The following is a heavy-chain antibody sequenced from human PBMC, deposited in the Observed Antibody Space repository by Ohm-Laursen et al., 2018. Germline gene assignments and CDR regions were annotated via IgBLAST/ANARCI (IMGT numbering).Heavy chain of an antibody. CDR3: AKGVGGVTYYFDY. D-gene: IGHD3-16*01. CDR1: GFTFDDYA. Sequence: SLRLSCTASGFTFDDYAMHWVRHAPGKGLEWVSGISWNSGSIGYADSVKGRFTISRDNAKNSLYLQMNSLRAEDTALYYCAKGVGGVTYYFDYWGQGTLVTVSS. CDR2: ISWNSGSI. V-gene: IGHV3-9*01. J-gene: IGHJ4*02.